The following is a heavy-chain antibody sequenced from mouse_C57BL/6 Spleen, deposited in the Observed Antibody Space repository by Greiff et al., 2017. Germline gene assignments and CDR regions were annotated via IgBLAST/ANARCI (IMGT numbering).Heavy chain of an antibody. CDR1: GYTLTSYG. CDR2: IYPRSGNT. D-gene: IGHD2-3*01. CDR3: ARGGYDPYYFDY. Sequence: QVQLKESGAELARPGASVKLSCKASGYTLTSYGISWVKQRTGQGLEWIGEIYPRSGNTYYNEKFKGKATLTADKSSSTAYMELRSLTSEDSAVYFCARGGYDPYYFDYWGQGTTLTVSS. J-gene: IGHJ2*01. V-gene: IGHV1-81*01.